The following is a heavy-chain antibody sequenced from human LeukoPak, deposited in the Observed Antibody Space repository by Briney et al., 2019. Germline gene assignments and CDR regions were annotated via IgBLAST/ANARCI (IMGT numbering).Heavy chain of an antibody. D-gene: IGHD6-13*01. J-gene: IGHJ3*02. CDR1: GGTFSSYA. CDR2: IIPIFGTA. CDR3: ARHSSSGDNAFDI. Sequence: SVKVSCKASGGTFSSYAISWVRQAPGQGLEWMGGIIPIFGTANYAQKFQGRVTITADESTSTAYMEQSSLRSEDTAVYYCARHSSSGDNAFDIWGQGTMVTVSS. V-gene: IGHV1-69*13.